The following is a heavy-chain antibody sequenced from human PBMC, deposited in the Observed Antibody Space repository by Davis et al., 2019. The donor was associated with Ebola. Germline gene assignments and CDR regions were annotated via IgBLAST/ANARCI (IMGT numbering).Heavy chain of an antibody. CDR1: SGSFSGYY. Sequence: SETLSLTCAVYSGSFSGYYWSWIRQSPGKGLEWIGEISHTGDTNYNPSLKSRVTISVDTSKNQFSLKLSSVTAADTAVYYCAKDYGDYGGGFDYWGQGTLVTVSS. CDR2: ISHTGDT. CDR3: AKDYGDYGGGFDY. J-gene: IGHJ4*02. V-gene: IGHV4-34*09. D-gene: IGHD4-17*01.